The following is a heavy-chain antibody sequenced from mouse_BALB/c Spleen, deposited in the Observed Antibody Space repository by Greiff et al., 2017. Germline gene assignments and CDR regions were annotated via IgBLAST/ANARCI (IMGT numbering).Heavy chain of an antibody. CDR1: GFTFSSYA. CDR2: ISSGGST. CDR3: ARGPGYYFDY. J-gene: IGHJ2*01. V-gene: IGHV5-6-5*01. Sequence: EVKLMESGGGLVKPGGSLKLSCAASGFTFSSYAMSWVRQTPEKRLEWVASISSGGSTYYPDSVKGRFTISRDNARNILYLQMSSLRSEDTAMYYCARGPGYYFDYWGQGTTLTVSS.